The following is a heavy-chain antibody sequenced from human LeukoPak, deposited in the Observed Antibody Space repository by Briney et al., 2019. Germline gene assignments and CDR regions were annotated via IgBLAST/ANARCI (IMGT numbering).Heavy chain of an antibody. J-gene: IGHJ4*02. CDR3: AGAGATDGDGYNIPFDY. Sequence: SETLSLTCAVYGGSFSGYYWSWIRQPPGKGLEWIGEINHSGSTNYNPSLKSRVTISVDTSKNQFSLKLSSVTAADTAVYYCAGAGATDGDGYNIPFDYWGQGTLVTVSS. CDR1: GGSFSGYY. V-gene: IGHV4-34*01. D-gene: IGHD5-24*01. CDR2: INHSGST.